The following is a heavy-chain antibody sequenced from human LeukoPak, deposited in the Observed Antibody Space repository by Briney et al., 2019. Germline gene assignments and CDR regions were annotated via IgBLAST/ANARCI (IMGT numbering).Heavy chain of an antibody. D-gene: IGHD2-2*02. Sequence: ASVEVSCTASGYTFTGHFMHWVRQAPGQGLEWMGWIEPKSGGTHYGHKFQGRVTMTRDTSMSTAYMELSRLKADDTAVYYCAREMGVVPTAIPTVDSWGQGTLVTVSS. CDR2: IEPKSGGT. V-gene: IGHV1-2*02. CDR1: GYTFTGHF. J-gene: IGHJ4*02. CDR3: AREMGVVPTAIPTVDS.